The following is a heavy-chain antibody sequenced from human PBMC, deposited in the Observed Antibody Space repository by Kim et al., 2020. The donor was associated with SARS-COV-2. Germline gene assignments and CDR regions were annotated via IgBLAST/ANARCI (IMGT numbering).Heavy chain of an antibody. J-gene: IGHJ3*02. CDR1: GFTFSDYY. CDR2: ISSSSSYT. D-gene: IGHD2-15*01. CDR3: ARVHEYCSGGSCYYRWRAAFDI. V-gene: IGHV3-11*06. Sequence: GGSLRLSCAASGFTFSDYYMSWIRQAPGKGLEWVSYISSSSSYTNYADSVKGRFTISRDNAKNSLYLQMNSLRAEDTAVYYCARVHEYCSGGSCYYRWRAAFDIWGQGTMVTVSS.